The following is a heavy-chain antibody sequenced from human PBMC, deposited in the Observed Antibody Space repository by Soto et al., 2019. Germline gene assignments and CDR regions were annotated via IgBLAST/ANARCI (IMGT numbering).Heavy chain of an antibody. J-gene: IGHJ2*01. CDR3: ARGGNGDNVGYWYFDL. V-gene: IGHV1-46*01. CDR2: INPGGVST. Sequence: QVQLVQSGAEVKKPGASVEVSCKASGYTFTTYYIHWVRHAPGQGREWMGVINPGGVSTKYAQKFQDKGTLSSDTATSTVYMDLSSMRSEDTAVYFCARGGNGDNVGYWYFDLWGRGTLVPVSP. D-gene: IGHD4-17*01. CDR1: GYTFTTYY.